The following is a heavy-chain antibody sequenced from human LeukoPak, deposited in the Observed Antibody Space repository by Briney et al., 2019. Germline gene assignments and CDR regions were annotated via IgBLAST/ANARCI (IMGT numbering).Heavy chain of an antibody. D-gene: IGHD1-26*01. Sequence: SSKTLSLTCTVSGGSISSSSYYWGWIRQPPGKGLEWIGSIYYSGSTYYNPSPKSRVTISVDTSKNQFSLKLSSVTAADTAVYYCARLRIVGATIDYWGQGTLVTVSS. V-gene: IGHV4-39*01. CDR2: IYYSGST. CDR1: GGSISSSSYY. CDR3: ARLRIVGATIDY. J-gene: IGHJ4*02.